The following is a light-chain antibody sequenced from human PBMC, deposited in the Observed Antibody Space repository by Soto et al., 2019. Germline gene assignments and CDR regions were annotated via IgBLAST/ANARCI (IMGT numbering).Light chain of an antibody. CDR2: DVS. J-gene: IGLJ3*02. CDR1: NSDVGSYNY. V-gene: IGLV2-11*01. Sequence: QSALTQPRSVSGSPGQSVTISCPGTNSDVGSYNYVSWYQQHPGKAPKLMISDVSQRPSGVPDRFSGSKSGNTASLTICGLQAEDEADYFCCSYAASDTWVFVGGTKVTVL. CDR3: CSYAASDTWV.